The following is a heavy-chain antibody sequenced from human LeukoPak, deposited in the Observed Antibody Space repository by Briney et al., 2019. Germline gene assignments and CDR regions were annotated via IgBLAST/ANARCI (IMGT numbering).Heavy chain of an antibody. J-gene: IGHJ6*03. CDR3: ARDRIQLWSTVDYYYYYMDV. CDR1: GGSFSGYY. V-gene: IGHV4-34*01. D-gene: IGHD5-18*01. CDR2: INHSGST. Sequence: PSETLSLTCAVYGGSFSGYYWSWIRQPPGKGLEWIGEINHSGSTNYNPSLKSRVTISVDTSKNQFSLKLSSVTAADTAVYYCARDRIQLWSTVDYYYYYMDVWGKGTTVTVSS.